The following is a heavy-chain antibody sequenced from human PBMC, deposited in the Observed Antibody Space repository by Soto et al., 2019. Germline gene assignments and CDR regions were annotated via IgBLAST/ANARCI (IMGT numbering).Heavy chain of an antibody. J-gene: IGHJ3*02. CDR3: VRDVESPGISGSWGAFDI. CDR1: GGSIRSYF. V-gene: IGHV4-4*07. Sequence: QVQLQESGPGLVKPSETLSLICTVSGGSIRSYFWTWIRQPAGKGLEWIGRNYSSGNTVYNASLKSRVTMSIDMSKNQFSLKLSSMTAADTAVYYCVRDVESPGISGSWGAFDIWGQGTVVTVSS. D-gene: IGHD1-20*01. CDR2: NYSSGNT.